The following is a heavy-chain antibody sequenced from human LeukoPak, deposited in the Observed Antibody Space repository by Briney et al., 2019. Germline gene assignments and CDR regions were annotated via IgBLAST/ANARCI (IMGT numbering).Heavy chain of an antibody. J-gene: IGHJ4*02. CDR2: ISSSGSTI. D-gene: IGHD3-22*01. V-gene: IGHV3-48*03. Sequence: PGGSLRLSCAASGFTFSSYEMNWVRQAPGKGLEWVSYISSSGSTIYYADSVKGRFTISRDNAKNSLYLQMNSLRAEDTAVYYCAKDRPNYYGSNGHYYKLNGDCWGQGTLVTVSS. CDR1: GFTFSSYE. CDR3: AKDRPNYYGSNGHYYKLNGDC.